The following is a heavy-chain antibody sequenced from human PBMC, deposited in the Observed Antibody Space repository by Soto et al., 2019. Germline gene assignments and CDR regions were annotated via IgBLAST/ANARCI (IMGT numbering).Heavy chain of an antibody. V-gene: IGHV4-31*03. Sequence: SETLSLTCTVSGGSISSGGYYWSWIRQHPGKGLGWIGYIYYSGSTYYNPSLKSRVTISVDTSKNQFSLKLSSVTAADTAVYYCARDSKYYGSGTSPPYYYGMDVWGQGTTVTVSS. CDR3: ARDSKYYGSGTSPPYYYGMDV. J-gene: IGHJ6*02. CDR1: GGSISSGGYY. D-gene: IGHD3-10*01. CDR2: IYYSGST.